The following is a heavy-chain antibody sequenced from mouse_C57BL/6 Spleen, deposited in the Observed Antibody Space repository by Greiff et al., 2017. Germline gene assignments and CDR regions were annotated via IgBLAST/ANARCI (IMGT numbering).Heavy chain of an antibody. V-gene: IGHV5-16*01. CDR1: GFTFSDYY. J-gene: IGHJ1*03. CDR3: ARVDGYDPDWYFDV. CDR2: INYDGSST. D-gene: IGHD2-2*01. Sequence: DVKLVESEGGLVQPGSSMKLSCTASGFTFSDYYMAWVRQVPEKGLEWVANINYDGSSTYYLDSLKSRFIISSDNAKNILYLQMSSLKSEDTATYYCARVDGYDPDWYFDVWGTGTTVTVSS.